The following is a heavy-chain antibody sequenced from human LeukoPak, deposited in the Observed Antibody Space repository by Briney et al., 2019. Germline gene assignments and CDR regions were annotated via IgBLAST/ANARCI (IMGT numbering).Heavy chain of an antibody. J-gene: IGHJ4*02. CDR1: GFTVSSNY. CDR3: ARSYSSSWYYFDY. Sequence: GGTLRLSCAASGFTVSSNYMSWVRQAPGKGLEWGSVIYSGGSTYYADSVKGRFTISRDNSKNTLYLQMNSLRAEDTAVYYCARSYSSSWYYFDYWGQGTLVTVSS. V-gene: IGHV3-53*01. CDR2: IYSGGST. D-gene: IGHD6-13*01.